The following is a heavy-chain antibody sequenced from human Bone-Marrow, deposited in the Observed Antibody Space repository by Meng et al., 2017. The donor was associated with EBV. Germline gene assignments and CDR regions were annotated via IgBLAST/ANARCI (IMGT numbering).Heavy chain of an antibody. CDR1: GGTFNSDA. V-gene: IGHV1-69*01. CDR3: ASESGRGFTPDY. Sequence: VEVGESGAECKKRGLPGKVSCWTSGGTFNSDAVSWVRQAPGQGLEWMGGLIPMSGAPHYAQKFQGRVTITADESTSTHYMDLSNLRSDDTAMYYCASESGRGFTPDYWGQGTLVTVSS. CDR2: LIPMSGAP. D-gene: IGHD3-10*01. J-gene: IGHJ4*02.